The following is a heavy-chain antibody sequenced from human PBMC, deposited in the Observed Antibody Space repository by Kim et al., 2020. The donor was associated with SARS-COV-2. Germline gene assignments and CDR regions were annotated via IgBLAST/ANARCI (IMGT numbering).Heavy chain of an antibody. D-gene: IGHD3-10*01. V-gene: IGHV1-3*01. CDR3: ARGAPYGSGSSFDY. J-gene: IGHJ4*02. Sequence: SPKFQGRVTITRDTSASTAYMELSSLRSEETAVYYCARGAPYGSGSSFDYWGQGTLVTVSS.